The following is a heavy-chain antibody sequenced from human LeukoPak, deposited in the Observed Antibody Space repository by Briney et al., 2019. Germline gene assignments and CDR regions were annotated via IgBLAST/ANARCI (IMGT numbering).Heavy chain of an antibody. V-gene: IGHV1-2*02. J-gene: IGHJ4*02. CDR2: IDPNSGDT. Sequence: ASVKVSCKASGYSFTGYFIHWVRQAPGQGLEWMGCIDPNSGDTKYAQKFQGRVSMPRDTSTRTVYMELSRLRSDDTAVYFCARSGSTGYSLAYWGQGTLVTVSS. CDR3: ARSGSTGYSLAY. CDR1: GYSFTGYF. D-gene: IGHD3-22*01.